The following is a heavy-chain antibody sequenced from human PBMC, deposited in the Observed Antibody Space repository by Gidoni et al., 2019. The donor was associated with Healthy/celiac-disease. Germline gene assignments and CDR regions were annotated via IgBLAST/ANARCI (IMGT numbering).Heavy chain of an antibody. D-gene: IGHD6-13*01. CDR1: GFTFSGSA. V-gene: IGHV3-73*01. CDR3: TTLSRAAASK. J-gene: IGHJ4*02. Sequence: EVQLVESGGGLVQPGGSLKLSCAASGFTFSGSAMHWVRQASGKGLEWVGRIRSKANSYATAYAASVKGRFTISRDDSKNTAYLQMNSLKTEDTAVYYCTTLSRAAASKWGQGTLVTVSS. CDR2: IRSKANSYAT.